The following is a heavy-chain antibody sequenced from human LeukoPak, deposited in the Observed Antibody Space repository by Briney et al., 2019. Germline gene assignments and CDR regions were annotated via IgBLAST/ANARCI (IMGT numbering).Heavy chain of an antibody. J-gene: IGHJ6*02. Sequence: GGSLRLSCAASGFTFDDYAMHWVRQAPGKGLEWVSGISRNSASIGYADSVKGRFTISRDNAKNSLYLQMNSLRAEDTALYYCAKDRVLAAAGTWYGMDVWGQGTTVTVSS. CDR2: ISRNSASI. CDR3: AKDRVLAAAGTWYGMDV. CDR1: GFTFDDYA. V-gene: IGHV3-9*01. D-gene: IGHD6-13*01.